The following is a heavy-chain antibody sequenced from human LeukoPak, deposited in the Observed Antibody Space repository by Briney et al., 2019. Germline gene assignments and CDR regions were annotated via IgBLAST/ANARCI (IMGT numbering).Heavy chain of an antibody. D-gene: IGHD5-12*01. CDR1: GGSFSGYY. V-gene: IGHV4-34*01. CDR3: ARRDITMLLDY. J-gene: IGHJ4*02. Sequence: SETLSLTCAVYGGSFSGYYWSWIRQPPGKGLEWIGEINHSGSTNYNPSLKSRVTISVDTSKNQFSLKLSSVTAADTAVYYCARRDITMLLDYWGQGTLVTVSS. CDR2: INHSGST.